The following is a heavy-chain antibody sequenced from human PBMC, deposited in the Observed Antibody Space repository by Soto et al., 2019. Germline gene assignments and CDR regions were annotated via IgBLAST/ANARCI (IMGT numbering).Heavy chain of an antibody. D-gene: IGHD3-10*01. CDR2: IYYSGST. CDR3: ARAVYGSRRGYNWFDP. Sequence: PSETLSLTCTVSGDSISSSSYYWGWIRQPPGKGLEWIGSIYYSGSTDYNPSLKSRVTISVDTSKNQFSLKLTSVTAADTAVYYCARAVYGSRRGYNWFDPWGQGTLVTVSS. CDR1: GDSISSSSYY. V-gene: IGHV4-39*01. J-gene: IGHJ5*02.